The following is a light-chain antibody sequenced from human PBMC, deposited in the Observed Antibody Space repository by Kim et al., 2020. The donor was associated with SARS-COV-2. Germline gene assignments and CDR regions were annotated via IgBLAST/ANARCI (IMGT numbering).Light chain of an antibody. CDR3: QAWDSSTACVV. CDR2: QDS. Sequence: SYELTQPPSVSVSPGQTASITCSGDKLGDKYACWYQQKPGQSPVLVIYQDSKRPSGIPERFSGSNSGNTATLTISGTQAMDEADYYCQAWDSSTACVV. J-gene: IGLJ2*01. V-gene: IGLV3-1*01. CDR1: KLGDKY.